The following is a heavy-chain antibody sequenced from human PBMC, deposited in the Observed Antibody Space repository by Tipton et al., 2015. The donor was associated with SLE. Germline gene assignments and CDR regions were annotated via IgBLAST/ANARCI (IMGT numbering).Heavy chain of an antibody. CDR1: GGSFSGYY. CDR2: INHSGST. J-gene: IGHJ6*03. V-gene: IGHV4-34*01. Sequence: TLSLTCAVYGGSFSGYYWSWIRQPPGKGLEWIGEINHSGSTNYNPSLQSRVTMSVDTSKNQFSLKLSSVTAADTAVYYCARGESDYYYYYMDVWGKGTTVTVSS. CDR3: ARGESDYYYYYMDV.